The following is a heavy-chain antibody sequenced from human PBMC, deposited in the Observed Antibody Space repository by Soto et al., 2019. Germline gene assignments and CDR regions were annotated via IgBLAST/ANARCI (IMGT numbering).Heavy chain of an antibody. D-gene: IGHD2-21*02. CDR1: GGTFSSYA. V-gene: IGHV1-69*12. J-gene: IGHJ6*02. CDR3: ARGKSVVVTAIRRYYYYGMDV. Sequence: QVQLVQSGAEVKKPGSSVKVSCKASGGTFSSYAISWVRQAPGQGLEWMGGIIPIFGTANYAQKFQGRVTITADESTSTAYMELSSLRSEDTAVYSCARGKSVVVTAIRRYYYYGMDVWGQGTTVTVSS. CDR2: IIPIFGTA.